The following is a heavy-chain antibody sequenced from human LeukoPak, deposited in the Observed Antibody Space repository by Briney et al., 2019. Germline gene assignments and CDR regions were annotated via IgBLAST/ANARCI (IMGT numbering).Heavy chain of an antibody. J-gene: IGHJ4*02. CDR1: GGSISSGSYY. D-gene: IGHD2-21*02. Sequence: SQTLSLTCTVSGGSISSGSYYWSWIRQPAGTGLEWIGRIYTSGSTNYNPSLKSRVTISVDTSKNQFSLKLSSVTAADSAVYYCAREGHIVVVTGLLWGQGTLVTVSS. CDR2: IYTSGST. V-gene: IGHV4-61*02. CDR3: AREGHIVVVTGLL.